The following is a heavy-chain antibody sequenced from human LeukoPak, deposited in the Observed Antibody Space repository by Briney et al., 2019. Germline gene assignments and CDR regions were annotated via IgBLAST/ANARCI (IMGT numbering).Heavy chain of an antibody. V-gene: IGHV3-30*18. D-gene: IGHD1-26*01. Sequence: GGSLRLSCTASGFSFSGYGMHWVRQAPGKGLERLAVISHDASDEYYADSVKGRFTISRDNAKNMIYLQMISLRAEDTAVYYCVKALVGQTSGYWGQGTRVTVST. CDR2: ISHDASDE. CDR1: GFSFSGYG. CDR3: VKALVGQTSGY. J-gene: IGHJ4*02.